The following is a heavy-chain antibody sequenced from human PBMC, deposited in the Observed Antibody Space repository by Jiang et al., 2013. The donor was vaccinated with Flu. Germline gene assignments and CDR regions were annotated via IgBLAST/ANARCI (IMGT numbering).Heavy chain of an antibody. J-gene: IGHJ4*02. CDR2: TYYRSKWYN. V-gene: IGHV6-1*01. CDR3: ARVDYYDSSGYHGAFDY. CDR1: GDSVSSNSAA. D-gene: IGHD3-22*01. Sequence: TSQTLSLTCAISGDSVSSNSAAWNWIRQSPSRGLEWLGRTYYRSKWYNDYAVSVKSRITINPDTSKNQFSLQLNSVTPEDTAVYYCARVDYYDSSGYHGAFDYWGQGTLVTVSS.